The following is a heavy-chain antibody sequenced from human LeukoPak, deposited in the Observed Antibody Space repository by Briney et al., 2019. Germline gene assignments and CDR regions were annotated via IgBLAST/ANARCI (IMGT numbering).Heavy chain of an antibody. CDR2: IFSNDEK. CDR3: ARIYYGDYGSYWFDP. D-gene: IGHD4-17*01. J-gene: IGHJ5*02. V-gene: IGHV2-26*01. Sequence: SGPTLVNPTETHTLTCTVSGFSLSNARMGVSWIRQPPGKALEWLAHIFSNDEKSYSTSLKSRLTISKDTSKSQVVLTMTNMDPVDTATYHCARIYYGDYGSYWFDPWGQGTLVTVSS. CDR1: GFSLSNARMG.